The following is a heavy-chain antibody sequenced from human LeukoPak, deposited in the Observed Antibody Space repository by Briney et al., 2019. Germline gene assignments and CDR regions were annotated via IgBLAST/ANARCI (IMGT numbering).Heavy chain of an antibody. CDR1: GFTFSGSA. V-gene: IGHV3-73*01. J-gene: IGHJ6*02. CDR3: TRLLHSNTDYYYYYGMDV. CDR2: IRIITDT. D-gene: IGHD2/OR15-2a*01. Sequence: GGSLRLSCEASGFTFSGSAMHWVRPASGKGLEWVGRIRIITDTAYAASVKGRFTISRDDSKNTAYLQMNSLKTEDTAVYYCTRLLHSNTDYYYYYGMDVWGQGTTVTVSS.